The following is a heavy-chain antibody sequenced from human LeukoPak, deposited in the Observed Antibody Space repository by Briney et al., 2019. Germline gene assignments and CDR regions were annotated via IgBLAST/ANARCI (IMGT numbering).Heavy chain of an antibody. V-gene: IGHV4-34*01. Sequence: SETLSLTCAVYGGSFSGYYWSWIRQPPGKGLEWIGEINHSGSTNYNPSLKSRVTISVDTSKNQFSLKLSSVTAADTAVYYCARHIADGWLSDYWGQGTLVTVSS. J-gene: IGHJ4*02. CDR1: GGSFSGYY. CDR3: ARHIADGWLSDY. CDR2: INHSGST. D-gene: IGHD6-19*01.